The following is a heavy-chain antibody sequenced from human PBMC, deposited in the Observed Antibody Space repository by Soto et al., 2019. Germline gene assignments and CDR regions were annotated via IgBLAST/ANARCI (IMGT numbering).Heavy chain of an antibody. CDR3: ARHDPNYYYYYMDV. CDR1: GGSISSSSYY. Sequence: QLQLQESGPGLVKPSETLALTCTVSGGSISSSSYYWGWIRQPPGKGLEWIGSIYYSGSTYYNPSLKSRVTISVDTAKNQLSLQLSSVTAADTAVYYCARHDPNYYYYYMDVWGKGTTVTVSS. V-gene: IGHV4-39*01. J-gene: IGHJ6*03. CDR2: IYYSGST.